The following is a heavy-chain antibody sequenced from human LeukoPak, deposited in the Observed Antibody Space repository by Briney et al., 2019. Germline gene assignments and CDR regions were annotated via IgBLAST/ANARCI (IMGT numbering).Heavy chain of an antibody. Sequence: SETLSLTCAVYGGSFSGYYWSWLRQPPGKGLEWIGEINHSGSTNYNPSLKSRVTISVDTSKNQFSLKLSSVTAADTAVYYCASNRRVCSGGSCYSRPFDYWGQGTLVTVSS. CDR1: GGSFSGYY. CDR3: ASNRRVCSGGSCYSRPFDY. V-gene: IGHV4-34*01. J-gene: IGHJ4*02. CDR2: INHSGST. D-gene: IGHD2-15*01.